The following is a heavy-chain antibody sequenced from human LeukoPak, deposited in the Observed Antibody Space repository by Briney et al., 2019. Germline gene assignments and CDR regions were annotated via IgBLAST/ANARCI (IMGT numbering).Heavy chain of an antibody. V-gene: IGHV3-11*06. CDR3: ARASVTAITGHDGLDI. Sequence: GRFTVSRDNAKNSLYLQMNSLRVEDTAVYYCARASVTAITGHDGLDIWGQGTRVTVSS. D-gene: IGHD5-24*01. J-gene: IGHJ3*02.